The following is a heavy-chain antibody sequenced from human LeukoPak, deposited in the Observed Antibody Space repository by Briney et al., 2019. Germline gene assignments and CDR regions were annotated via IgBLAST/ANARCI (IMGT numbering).Heavy chain of an antibody. CDR3: ASSGYSSGWTYYYGMDV. D-gene: IGHD6-19*01. Sequence: PSQTLSLTCTVSGGSISSGGYYWSWIRQHPGKGLEWIGYIYYSGSTYYNPSLKSRVTISVDTSKNQFSLKLSSVTAADTAVYYCASSGYSSGWTYYYGMDVWGQGTTVTVSS. CDR1: GGSISSGGYY. J-gene: IGHJ6*02. CDR2: IYYSGST. V-gene: IGHV4-31*03.